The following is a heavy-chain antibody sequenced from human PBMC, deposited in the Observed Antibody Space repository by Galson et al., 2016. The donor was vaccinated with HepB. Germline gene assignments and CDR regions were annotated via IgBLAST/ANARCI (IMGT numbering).Heavy chain of an antibody. J-gene: IGHJ6*03. CDR3: ARDGYCSSTSCPKTLYYYYYMDL. D-gene: IGHD2-2*03. CDR1: GFSFSGYT. CDR2: ISSTSTYT. Sequence: LRLSCAASGFSFSGYTMSWFRPAPGQAPEWVSAISSTSTYTYYSDSVKGRFRVSRDNAKDPLYLQMNNLRAEDTAVYFCARDGYCSSTSCPKTLYYYYYMDLWGNGTRVTVSS. V-gene: IGHV3-21*01.